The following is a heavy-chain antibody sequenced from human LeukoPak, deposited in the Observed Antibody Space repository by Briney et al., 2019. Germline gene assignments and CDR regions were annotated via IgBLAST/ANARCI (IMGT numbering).Heavy chain of an antibody. CDR1: GFTFSSYS. CDR3: ASGGRDCSSTSCYTGNFYYYYMDV. Sequence: PGGSLRLSCAASGFTFSSYSMNWVRQAPGKGLEWVSSISSSSSYIYYADSVKGRFTTSRDNAKNSLYLQMNSLRAEDTAVYYCASGGRDCSSTSCYTGNFYYYYMDVWGKGTTVTVSS. CDR2: ISSSSSYI. D-gene: IGHD2-2*02. J-gene: IGHJ6*03. V-gene: IGHV3-21*01.